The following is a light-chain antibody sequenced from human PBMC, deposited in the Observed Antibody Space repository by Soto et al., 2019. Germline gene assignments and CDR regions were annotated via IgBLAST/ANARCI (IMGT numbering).Light chain of an antibody. CDR3: QQYNDYSLWT. V-gene: IGKV1-5*03. CDR2: KAS. Sequence: DIEMTQSPSTLSASVGDRVTITCRASQSISTWLAWYQQKPGKAHKLLIYKASSLEGGVPSRFSGSGSGTEFTLTISSLQPDDFATYYCQQYNDYSLWTFGQGTKVEIK. J-gene: IGKJ1*01. CDR1: QSISTW.